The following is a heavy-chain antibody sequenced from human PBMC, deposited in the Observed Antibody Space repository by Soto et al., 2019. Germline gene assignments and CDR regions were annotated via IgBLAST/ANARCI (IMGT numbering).Heavy chain of an antibody. V-gene: IGHV4-59*01. CDR1: GGSISSYY. J-gene: IGHJ4*02. CDR2: IYYSGST. Sequence: SETLSLTCTVSGGSISSYYWSWIRQPPGKGLEWIGYIYYSGSTNYTPSLKSRVTISVDTSKNQFSLKLSSVTAADTAVYYCARSSYYYYDSSGYDYWGQGTLVTVSS. CDR3: ARSSYYYYDSSGYDY. D-gene: IGHD3-22*01.